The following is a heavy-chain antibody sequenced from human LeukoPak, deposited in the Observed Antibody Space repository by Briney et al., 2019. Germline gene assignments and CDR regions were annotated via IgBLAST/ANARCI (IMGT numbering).Heavy chain of an antibody. CDR2: IIPIFGTA. V-gene: IGHV1-69*05. CDR3: ARDGPVDTAMPSDY. CDR1: GGTFSSYA. Sequence: ASVKVSCKASGGTFSSYAISWVRQAPRQGVEWMGRIIPIFGTANYAEKFQGRFTITTDKSTSTAYMELSSLRSEDTAVYYCARDGPVDTAMPSDYWGQGTLVTVSP. J-gene: IGHJ4*02. D-gene: IGHD5-18*01.